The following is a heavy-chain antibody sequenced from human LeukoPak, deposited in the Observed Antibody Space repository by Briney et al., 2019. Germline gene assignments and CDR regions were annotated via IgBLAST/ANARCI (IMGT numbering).Heavy chain of an antibody. J-gene: IGHJ5*02. Sequence: PSETLSLTCTVSGGSISSGSYYWSWIRQPAGKGLEWIGRIYTSGSTNYNPSLKSRVTISVDTSKNQFSLKLSSVTAADTAVYYCARADYDYVWGSYRLNWFDPWGQGTLVTVSS. CDR2: IYTSGST. D-gene: IGHD3-16*02. V-gene: IGHV4-61*02. CDR3: ARADYDYVWGSYRLNWFDP. CDR1: GGSISSGSYY.